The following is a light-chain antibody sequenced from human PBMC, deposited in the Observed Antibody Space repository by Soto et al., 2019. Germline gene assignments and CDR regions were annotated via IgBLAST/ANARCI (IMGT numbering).Light chain of an antibody. CDR1: SSDVGGYNY. Sequence: QSALPQPASVSGSPGQSITISCTGTSSDVGGYNYVSWYQQHPGKAPKLMIYEVSNRPSGVSNRFSGSKSGNTASLTISGLQAEDEADYYGSSYTSSSTPYVFGTGTKVTVL. CDR2: EVS. CDR3: SSYTSSSTPYV. J-gene: IGLJ1*01. V-gene: IGLV2-14*01.